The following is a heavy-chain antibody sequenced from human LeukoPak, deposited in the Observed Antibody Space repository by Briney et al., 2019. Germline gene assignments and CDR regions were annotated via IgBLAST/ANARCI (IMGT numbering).Heavy chain of an antibody. J-gene: IGHJ5*02. V-gene: IGHV1-69-2*01. CDR1: GYTFTDYY. CDR2: VDPEDGET. CDR3: ATTDHYDFWSGSPSRIDP. Sequence: GASVKVSCKVSGYTFTDYYMHWVQQAPGKGLEWMGLVDPEDGETIYAEKFQGRVTITADTSTDTAYMELSSLRSEDRAVYYCATTDHYDFWSGSPSRIDPWGQGTLVTVSS. D-gene: IGHD3-3*01.